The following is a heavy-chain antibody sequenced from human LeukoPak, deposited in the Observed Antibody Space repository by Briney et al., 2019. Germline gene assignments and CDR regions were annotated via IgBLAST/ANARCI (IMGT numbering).Heavy chain of an antibody. CDR3: ARHGVTKEYFQH. CDR1: GGSISSSSYY. J-gene: IGHJ1*01. Sequence: SETLSLTCTVSGGSISSSSYYWGWIRQPPGKGLEWIGSIYYSGSTYYNPSLKSRVTISVDTSKNQFSLKLSSVTAADTAVYYCARHGVTKEYFQHWGQGTLVTVSS. D-gene: IGHD5-18*01. CDR2: IYYSGST. V-gene: IGHV4-39*01.